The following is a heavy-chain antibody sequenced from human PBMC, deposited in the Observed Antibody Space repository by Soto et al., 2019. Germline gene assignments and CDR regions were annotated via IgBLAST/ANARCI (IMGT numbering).Heavy chain of an antibody. D-gene: IGHD1-26*01. CDR2: ISYDGSNK. J-gene: IGHJ3*02. CDR3: ARKWDYPGLHDAFDI. V-gene: IGHV3-30-3*01. Sequence: QVQLVESGGGVVQPGRSLRLSCAASGFTFSSYAMHWVRQAPGKGLEWVAVISYDGSNKYYADSVKGRFTISRDNSKNTLYLHMNSLRAEDTAVYYCARKWDYPGLHDAFDIWGQGTMVTVSS. CDR1: GFTFSSYA.